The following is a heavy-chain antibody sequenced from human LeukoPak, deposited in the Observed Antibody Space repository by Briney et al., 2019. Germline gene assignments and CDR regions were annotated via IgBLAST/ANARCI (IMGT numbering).Heavy chain of an antibody. CDR2: INPSGGTT. Sequence: ASVKVSCKASGYTFTSYYIHWGRQAPGQGLEWMGIINPSGGTTSYAQKFQGRVTVTSDTSTSTVNMDLSSLRSEDTAVYYCAREAGDYGFDFWGQGTLVTVSS. CDR3: AREAGDYGFDF. V-gene: IGHV1-46*01. J-gene: IGHJ4*02. CDR1: GYTFTSYY. D-gene: IGHD4-17*01.